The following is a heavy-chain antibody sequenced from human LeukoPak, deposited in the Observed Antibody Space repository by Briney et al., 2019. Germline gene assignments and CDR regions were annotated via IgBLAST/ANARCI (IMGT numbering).Heavy chain of an antibody. V-gene: IGHV1-69*13. D-gene: IGHD3-22*01. CDR3: ATSPYYYDSSGYYCDY. CDR2: IIPIFGTA. CDR1: GGTFSSYA. Sequence: ASVKVSCKASGGTFSSYAISWVRQAPGQGLEWMGGIIPIFGTANYAQKFQGRVTITADESTSTAYMELSSLRSEDTAVYYCATSPYYYDSSGYYCDYWGQGTLVTVSS. J-gene: IGHJ4*02.